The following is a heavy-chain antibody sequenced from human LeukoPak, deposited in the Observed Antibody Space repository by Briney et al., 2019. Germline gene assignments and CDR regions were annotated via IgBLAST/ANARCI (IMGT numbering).Heavy chain of an antibody. CDR2: IYYSGST. Sequence: SETLFLTCTVSGGSISSYYWSWIRQPPGEGLEWIGYIYYSGSTNYNTSLKSRVTISVDTSKTPFSLKLSSVTVADTAVYYWARAWGTVTYWYFDLWGRGTLVTVSS. D-gene: IGHD4-17*01. V-gene: IGHV4-59*01. J-gene: IGHJ2*01. CDR1: GGSISSYY. CDR3: ARAWGTVTYWYFDL.